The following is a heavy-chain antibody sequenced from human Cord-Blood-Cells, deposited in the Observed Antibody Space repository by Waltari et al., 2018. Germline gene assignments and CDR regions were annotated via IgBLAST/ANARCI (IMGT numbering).Heavy chain of an antibody. CDR1: GGPVSSGSYY. CDR3: ARSGSGWYFDY. V-gene: IGHV4-61*01. Sequence: QVQLQESGPGLVKPSETLSLTCTVSGGPVSSGSYYWRWIRQPPGKGLEWIGYIYYSGSTNYNPSLKSRVTISVDTSKNQFSLKLSSVTAADTAVYYCARSGSGWYFDYWGQGTLVTVSS. D-gene: IGHD6-19*01. J-gene: IGHJ4*02. CDR2: IYYSGST.